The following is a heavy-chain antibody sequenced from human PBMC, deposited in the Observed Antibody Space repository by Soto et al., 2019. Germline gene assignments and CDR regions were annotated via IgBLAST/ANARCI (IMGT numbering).Heavy chain of an antibody. J-gene: IGHJ6*02. CDR2: IIPISGTA. CDR3: ARSQGSSTSLEIYYYYYYGMDV. Sequence: QVQLVQSGAEVKKPGSSVKVSCKASGGTFSSYAISWVQQAPGQGLEWMGGIIPISGTANYAQKFQGRVTITADESTSTAYMELSSLRSEDPAVYYCARSQGSSTSLEIYYYYYYGMDVWGQGTTVTVSS. D-gene: IGHD2-2*01. V-gene: IGHV1-69*01. CDR1: GGTFSSYA.